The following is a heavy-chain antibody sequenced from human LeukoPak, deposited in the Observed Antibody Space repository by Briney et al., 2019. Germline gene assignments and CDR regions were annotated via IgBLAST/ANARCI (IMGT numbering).Heavy chain of an antibody. CDR3: ARGQFGVVTHDWFDP. D-gene: IGHD3-3*01. CDR1: GFTFSSYG. J-gene: IGHJ5*02. CDR2: ISYDGSNK. Sequence: GGSLRLSCAASGFTFSSYGMHWVRQAPGKGLEWVAVISYDGSNKYYADSVKGRFTISRDNSKNTLYLQMNSLRAEDTAVYYCARGQFGVVTHDWFDPWGQGTLVTVSS. V-gene: IGHV3-30*03.